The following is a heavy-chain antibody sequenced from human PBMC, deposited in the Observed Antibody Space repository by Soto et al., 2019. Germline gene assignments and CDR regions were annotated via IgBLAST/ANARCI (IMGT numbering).Heavy chain of an antibody. V-gene: IGHV3-21*01. D-gene: IGHD2-2*01. J-gene: IGHJ3*02. CDR2: ISSSSSYI. CDR1: GFTFSSYS. CDR3: ASLWDIVVVPAAIEGAFDI. Sequence: PGGSLRLSCAASGFTFSSYSMNWVRQAPGKGLEWVSSISSSSSYIYYADSVKGRFTISRDNAKNSLYLQMNSLRAEDTAVYYCASLWDIVVVPAAIEGAFDIWGQGTMVTVSS.